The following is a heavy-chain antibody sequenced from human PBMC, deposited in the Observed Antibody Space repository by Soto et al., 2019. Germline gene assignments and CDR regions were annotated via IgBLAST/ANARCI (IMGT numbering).Heavy chain of an antibody. CDR1: GFTFSSYG. V-gene: IGHV3-30*18. D-gene: IGHD3-16*01. CDR2: ISYDGSNK. CDR3: AKLIMITFGGGLDV. J-gene: IGHJ6*02. Sequence: QVQLVESGGGVVQPGRSLRLSCAASGFTFSSYGTHWVRQAPGKGLEWVAVISYDGSNKYYADSVKGRFTISRDNSKNTLYLQMNSLRAEDTAVYYCAKLIMITFGGGLDVWGQGTTVTVSS.